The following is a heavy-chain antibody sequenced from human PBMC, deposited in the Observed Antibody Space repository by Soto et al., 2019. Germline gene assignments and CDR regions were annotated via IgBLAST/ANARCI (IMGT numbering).Heavy chain of an antibody. J-gene: IGHJ4*02. CDR2: IYWDDDK. Sequence: QITLKESGPTLVNPTQTLTLTCTFSGFSLTTGGVGVGWIRQPPGKALEWLALIYWDDDKRYSPSLKSRLTITKDTSKNQVVLTLTNMDPVDTATFYCAHVFNSNSGSYCYFDYWGQGTLVTVSS. D-gene: IGHD3-10*01. CDR3: AHVFNSNSGSYCYFDY. CDR1: GFSLTTGGVG. V-gene: IGHV2-5*02.